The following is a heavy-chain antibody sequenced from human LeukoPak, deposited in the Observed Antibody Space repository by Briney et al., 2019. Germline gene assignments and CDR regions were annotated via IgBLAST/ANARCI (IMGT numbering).Heavy chain of an antibody. Sequence: PGGSLRLSCAASGFTFSSYWMSWVRQAPGKGLEWVSNIKQDGSEKYYVDSVKGRFTISRDNAKNSLYLQMNSLRAEDAAVYYWAMVLFVVPVAISFDSWGQGTLVTVSS. CDR2: IKQDGSEK. CDR1: GFTFSSYW. D-gene: IGHD2-2*01. J-gene: IGHJ4*02. V-gene: IGHV3-7*03. CDR3: AMVLFVVPVAISFDS.